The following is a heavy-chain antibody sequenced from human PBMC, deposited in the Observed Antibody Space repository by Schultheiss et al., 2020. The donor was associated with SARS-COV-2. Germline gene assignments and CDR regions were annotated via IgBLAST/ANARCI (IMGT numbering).Heavy chain of an antibody. CDR2: ISGSGGST. V-gene: IGHV3-23*01. Sequence: GGSLRLSCAASGFTFDDYAMHWVRQAPGKGLEWVSAISGSGGSTYYADSVKGRFTISRDNSKNTLYLQMNSLRAEDTAVYYCARDNGDGAYYDFWSGHSWGQGTLVTVSS. J-gene: IGHJ4*02. CDR1: GFTFDDYA. CDR3: ARDNGDGAYYDFWSGHS. D-gene: IGHD3-3*01.